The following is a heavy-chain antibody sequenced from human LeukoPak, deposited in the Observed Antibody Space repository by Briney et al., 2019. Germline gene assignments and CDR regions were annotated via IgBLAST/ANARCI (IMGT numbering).Heavy chain of an antibody. CDR2: INPSGGGT. J-gene: IGHJ4*02. D-gene: IGHD1-14*01. CDR3: AREDSEGRRFDY. Sequence: VASVKVSCKASGYTLTFYYMHWVRQAPGQGLEWMGVINPSGGGTTYAQNFQGRVTMTRDTSTSTVYMELSSLRSEDTAVYYCAREDSEGRRFDYWGQGTLVTV. V-gene: IGHV1-46*01. CDR1: GYTLTFYY.